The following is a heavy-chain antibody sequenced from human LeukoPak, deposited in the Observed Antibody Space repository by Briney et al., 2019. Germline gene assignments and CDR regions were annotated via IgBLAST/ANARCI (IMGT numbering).Heavy chain of an antibody. Sequence: PSETLSLTCAVYGGSFSGYYWSWIRQPPGKGLEWIGEINHSGSTNYNPSLKSRVTISVDTSKNQFSLKLSSVTAADTAVYYCARDQGYCSSTSCYDYYYMDVWGKGTTVTVSS. CDR2: INHSGST. D-gene: IGHD2-2*01. J-gene: IGHJ6*03. CDR3: ARDQGYCSSTSCYDYYYMDV. V-gene: IGHV4-34*01. CDR1: GGSFSGYY.